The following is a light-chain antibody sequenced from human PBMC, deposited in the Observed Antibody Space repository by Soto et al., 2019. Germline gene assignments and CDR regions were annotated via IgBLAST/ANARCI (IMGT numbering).Light chain of an antibody. J-gene: IGLJ2*01. V-gene: IGLV2-14*01. CDR1: SSDVGGYNY. Sequence: QSALTQPVSVSGSPGQSITISCTGTSSDVGGYNYVSWYQQHPGKAPKLMIYDVSNRPSGVSNRFSGSKSGNTASLTISGRQAEDEADYYCSSYTSSSTLVVFGGRTKLTLL. CDR2: DVS. CDR3: SSYTSSSTLVV.